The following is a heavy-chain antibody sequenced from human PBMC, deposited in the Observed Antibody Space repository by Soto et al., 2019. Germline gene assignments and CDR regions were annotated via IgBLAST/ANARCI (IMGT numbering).Heavy chain of an antibody. CDR2: ISYDGSNK. D-gene: IGHD3-10*01. V-gene: IGHV3-30*18. CDR1: GFTFSSYG. Sequence: GGSLRLSCAASGFTFSSYGMHWVRQAPGKGLEWVAVISYDGSNKYYADSVKGRFTISRDNSKNTLYLQMNSLRAEDTAVYYCAKGTTMVRGCMDVWGQGTTVTVSS. CDR3: AKGTTMVRGCMDV. J-gene: IGHJ6*02.